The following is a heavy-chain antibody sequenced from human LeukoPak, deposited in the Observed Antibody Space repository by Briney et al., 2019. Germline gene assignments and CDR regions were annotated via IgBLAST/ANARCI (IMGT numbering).Heavy chain of an antibody. CDR3: ARDQGGGWYKLDY. CDR2: IYTSGST. D-gene: IGHD6-19*01. Sequence: NPSQTLSLTCTVSGGYISSGHYYWSWIRQPAGKGLEWVGRIYTSGSTDYNPSLKSRVTISVDTSKNQFSLKLSSVTAADTAVYYCARDQGGGWYKLDYWAQGTLVTVSS. CDR1: GGYISSGHYY. J-gene: IGHJ4*02. V-gene: IGHV4-61*02.